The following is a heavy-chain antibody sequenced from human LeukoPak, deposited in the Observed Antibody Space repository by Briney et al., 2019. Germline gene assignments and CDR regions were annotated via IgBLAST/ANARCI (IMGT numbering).Heavy chain of an antibody. J-gene: IGHJ4*02. D-gene: IGHD1-14*01. CDR3: ARAPPGYFDY. CDR2: IYHSGST. Sequence: PSETLSLTCAVSGYSISSGYYWGWIRQPPRKGLEWIGSIYHSGSTYYNPSLKSRVTISVDTSKNQFSLKLSSVTAADTAVYYCARAPPGYFDYWGQGTLVTVSS. V-gene: IGHV4-38-2*01. CDR1: GYSISSGYY.